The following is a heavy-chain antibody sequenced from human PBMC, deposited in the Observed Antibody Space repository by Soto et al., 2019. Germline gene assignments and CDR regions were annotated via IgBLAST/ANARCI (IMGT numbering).Heavy chain of an antibody. CDR3: ARDRSAAGYNWFDP. Sequence: SETLSLTCTVSGDSISSNYWSWIRQPPGKGLEWVGYVYSSGSTKYNPSLKSRVTISVDTPKNQFSLKLSSVTAADTAVYYCARDRSAAGYNWFDPSVQGTLVTVSS. D-gene: IGHD6-13*01. V-gene: IGHV4-59*01. J-gene: IGHJ5*02. CDR1: GDSISSNY. CDR2: VYSSGST.